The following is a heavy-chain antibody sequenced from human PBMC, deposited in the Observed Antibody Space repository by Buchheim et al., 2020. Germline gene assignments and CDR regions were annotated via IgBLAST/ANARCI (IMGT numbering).Heavy chain of an antibody. J-gene: IGHJ2*01. Sequence: QVQLQESGPGLVKPSQTLSLTCTVSGGSISSGGYYWSWIRQHPGKGLEWIGYIYYSGSTYYNPSLKSRVTISVDPSKNHFPLKLSSVTAADTAVYYCARWRGEAYDFWSGYWYLDLWGRGTL. CDR2: IYYSGST. D-gene: IGHD3-3*01. CDR1: GGSISSGGYY. CDR3: ARWRGEAYDFWSGYWYLDL. V-gene: IGHV4-31*03.